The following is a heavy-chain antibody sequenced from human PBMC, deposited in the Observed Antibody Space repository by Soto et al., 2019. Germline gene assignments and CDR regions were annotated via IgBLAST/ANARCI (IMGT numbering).Heavy chain of an antibody. CDR3: AKDLRVGDWSLDV. J-gene: IGHJ6*02. V-gene: IGHV3-30*18. CDR1: GFTFSTYG. D-gene: IGHD3-16*01. CDR2: ISYDGINK. Sequence: QVQLVESGGGVVQPGRSLRLSCAASGFTFSTYGMHWVRQAPGKGLEWVAVISYDGINKHYADSVKGRFTISRDNSKNTLYLQMNSLIAEDTAVYYCAKDLRVGDWSLDVWGQGTTVTVSS.